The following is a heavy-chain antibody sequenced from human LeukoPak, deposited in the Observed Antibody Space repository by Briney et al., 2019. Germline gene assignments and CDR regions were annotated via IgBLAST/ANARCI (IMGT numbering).Heavy chain of an antibody. CDR1: GFTFSSYS. J-gene: IGHJ4*02. CDR2: IWYDGNNK. CDR3: ARDIDSGNAFDY. Sequence: GGSLRLSCAASGFTFSSYSMNWVRQAPGKGLEWVAVIWYDGNNKYYADSVKGRFTISRDNSKNTLYLQMHSLRAEDAAVYYCARDIDSGNAFDYWGQGTLVTVSS. V-gene: IGHV3-33*08. D-gene: IGHD2-15*01.